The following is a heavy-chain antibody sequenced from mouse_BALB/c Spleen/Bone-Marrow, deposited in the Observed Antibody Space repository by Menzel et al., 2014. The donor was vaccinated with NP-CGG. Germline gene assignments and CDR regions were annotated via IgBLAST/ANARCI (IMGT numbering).Heavy chain of an antibody. CDR1: GFTFSDYY. Sequence: DVQLVESGGGLVKPGGSLKLSCAAYGFTFSDYYMFWVRQTPEKRLEWVATISDGVSYAYYPDSVKGRFTISRDNARNNRYLQRSRLKSEATAMYFCARTPPYDFYAIDNWCQGTSVTVSS. J-gene: IGHJ4*01. CDR3: ARTPPYDFYAIDN. D-gene: IGHD2-13*01. V-gene: IGHV5-4*02. CDR2: ISDGVSYA.